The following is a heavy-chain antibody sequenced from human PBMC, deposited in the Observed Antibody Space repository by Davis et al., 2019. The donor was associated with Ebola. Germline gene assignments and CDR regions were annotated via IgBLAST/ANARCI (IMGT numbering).Heavy chain of an antibody. D-gene: IGHD5-18*01. CDR3: ARGYSYGPDY. V-gene: IGHV4-30-2*01. J-gene: IGHJ4*02. CDR2: IYHSGST. Sequence: PSETLSLTCAVSGGSISSGGYSWSWIRQPPGKGLEWIGYIYHSGSTYYNPSLKSRVTISVDRSKNQFSLKLSSVTAADTAVYYCARGYSYGPDYWGQGTLVTVSS. CDR1: GGSISSGGYS.